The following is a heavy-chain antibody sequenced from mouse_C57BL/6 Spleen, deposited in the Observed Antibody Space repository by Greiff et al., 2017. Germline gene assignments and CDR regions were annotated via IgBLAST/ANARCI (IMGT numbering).Heavy chain of an antibody. CDR2: INPYNGGT. V-gene: IGHV1-19*01. Sequence: EVKLQQSGPVLVKPGASVKMSCKASGYTFTDYYMNWVKQSHGKSLEWIGVINPYNGGTSYNQKFKGKATLTVDKSSSTAYMELNSLTSEDSAVYYCARNGAYYSNYESAMDYWGQGTSVTVSS. J-gene: IGHJ4*01. CDR3: ARNGAYYSNYESAMDY. D-gene: IGHD2-5*01. CDR1: GYTFTDYY.